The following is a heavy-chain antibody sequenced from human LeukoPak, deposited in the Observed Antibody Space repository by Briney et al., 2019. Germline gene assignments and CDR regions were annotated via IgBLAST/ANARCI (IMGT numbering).Heavy chain of an antibody. CDR3: ARERGERITIFGVVTGGYYGMDV. D-gene: IGHD3-3*01. V-gene: IGHV3-66*02. J-gene: IGHJ6*02. CDR1: GFTVSSNY. CDR2: TYSGGST. Sequence: GGSLRLSCAASGFTVSSNYMSWVRQAPGKGLEWVSVTYSGGSTYYADSVKGRFTISRDNSKNTLYLQMNSLRAEDTAVYYCARERGERITIFGVVTGGYYGMDVWGQGTTVTVTS.